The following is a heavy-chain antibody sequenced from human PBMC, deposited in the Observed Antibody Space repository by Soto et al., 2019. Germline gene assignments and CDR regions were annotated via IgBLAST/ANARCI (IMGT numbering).Heavy chain of an antibody. CDR2: ISGSGGST. D-gene: IGHD6-13*01. Sequence: HPGGSLRLSCAASGFTFSSYAMSWVRQAPGKGLEWVSAISGSGGSTYYADSVKGRFTISRDNSKNTLYLQMNSLRAEDTAVYYCAESNTIEQQLGLGAFDIWGQGTMVTVSS. CDR1: GFTFSSYA. J-gene: IGHJ3*02. CDR3: AESNTIEQQLGLGAFDI. V-gene: IGHV3-23*01.